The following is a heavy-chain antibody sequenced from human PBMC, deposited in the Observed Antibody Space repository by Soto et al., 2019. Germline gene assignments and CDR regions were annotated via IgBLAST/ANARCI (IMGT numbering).Heavy chain of an antibody. J-gene: IGHJ6*03. V-gene: IGHV1-69*02. D-gene: IGHD5-12*01. CDR1: GGTFSSYT. CDR3: ARIQWLPYYMDV. Sequence: SVKVSCKASGGTFSSYTISWGRQAPGQGLEWMGRIIPILGIANYAQKFQGRVTITADKSTSTAYMELSSLRSEDTAVYYCARIQWLPYYMDVWGKGTTVTVSS. CDR2: IIPILGIA.